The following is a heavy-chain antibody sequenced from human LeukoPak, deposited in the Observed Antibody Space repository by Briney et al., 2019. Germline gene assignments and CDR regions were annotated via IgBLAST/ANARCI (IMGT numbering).Heavy chain of an antibody. CDR3: ATHNIAMTGTGFDY. J-gene: IGHJ4*02. CDR1: GGSFSGYY. Sequence: SETLSLTCAVYGGSFSGYYWGWIRHPPGKGLEWIGSIYHSGSTYYNPSLKSRVTVSVDTSRNQFSLKLNSATAADTAVYYCATHNIAMTGTGFDYLGQGTLVSVSS. D-gene: IGHD2/OR15-2a*01. CDR2: IYHSGST. V-gene: IGHV4-34*01.